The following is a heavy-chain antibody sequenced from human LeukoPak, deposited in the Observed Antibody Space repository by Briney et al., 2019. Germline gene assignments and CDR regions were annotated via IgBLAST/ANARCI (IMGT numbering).Heavy chain of an antibody. CDR2: IIPIFGTA. Sequence: GASVKVSCKASGGTFSSYAISWVRQAPGQGLEWMGGIIPIFGTANSAQKFQGRVTITADESTSTAYMELSSLRSEDTAVYYCASHHSSSWYDAVDYWGQGTLDTVSS. CDR3: ASHHSSSWYDAVDY. CDR1: GGTFSSYA. V-gene: IGHV1-69*13. J-gene: IGHJ4*02. D-gene: IGHD6-13*01.